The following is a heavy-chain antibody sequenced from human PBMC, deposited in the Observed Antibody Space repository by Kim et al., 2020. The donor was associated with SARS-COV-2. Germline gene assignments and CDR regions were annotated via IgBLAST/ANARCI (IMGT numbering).Heavy chain of an antibody. CDR2: INHSGST. CDR3: ARGYRGITIFGVVTKGYYYYMVV. D-gene: IGHD3-3*01. J-gene: IGHJ6*03. CDR1: GGSFSGYY. V-gene: IGHV4-34*01. Sequence: SETLSLTCAVYGGSFSGYYWSWIRQPPGKGLEWIGEINHSGSTNYNPSLKNRVTISVDTSKNQFSLKLSSVTAADTAVYYCARGYRGITIFGVVTKGYYYYMVVWGKGTTVTVSS.